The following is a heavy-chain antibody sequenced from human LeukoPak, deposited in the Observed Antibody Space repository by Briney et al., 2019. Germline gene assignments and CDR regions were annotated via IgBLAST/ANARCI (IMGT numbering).Heavy chain of an antibody. V-gene: IGHV3-21*01. Sequence: GGSLRLSCAASGFTFSRYSMHWVRQAPGKGLGWVSSITSSSSYVYYADSLKGRFTISRDNAKNSLYLQMDSLRADDTAMYYCARGGDGYTPWGQGTLVTVSS. J-gene: IGHJ5*02. CDR3: ARGGDGYTP. CDR1: GFTFSRYS. CDR2: ITSSSSYV. D-gene: IGHD5-24*01.